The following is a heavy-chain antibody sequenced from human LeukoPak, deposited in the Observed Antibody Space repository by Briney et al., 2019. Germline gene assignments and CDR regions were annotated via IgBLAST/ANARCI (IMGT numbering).Heavy chain of an antibody. D-gene: IGHD3-3*01. V-gene: IGHV1-2*02. CDR3: ARESSRDFWSGSQDFDY. J-gene: IGHJ4*02. CDR1: GYTFTGYY. CDR2: INPNSGGT. Sequence: GASVKVSCKASGYTFTGYYMHWVRQAPGQGLEWMGWINPNSGGTNYAQKFQGRVTMTRDTSISTAYMELSRLRSDDTAVYYCARESSRDFWSGSQDFDYWGQGTLVTVSS.